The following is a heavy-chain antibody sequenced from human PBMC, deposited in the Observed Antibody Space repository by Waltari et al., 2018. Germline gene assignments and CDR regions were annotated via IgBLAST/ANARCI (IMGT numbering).Heavy chain of an antibody. Sequence: QVQLVQSGAEVKKPGASVKVSCKASGYNFTGYYMPWVRQAPGQGLEWMGRINPNSGGTNYAQKFQGRVTMTRDTSISTAYMELSRLRSDDTAVYYCARDPWGAVTTDYWGQGTLVTVSS. CDR2: INPNSGGT. CDR3: ARDPWGAVTTDY. V-gene: IGHV1-2*06. D-gene: IGHD4-17*01. J-gene: IGHJ4*02. CDR1: GYNFTGYY.